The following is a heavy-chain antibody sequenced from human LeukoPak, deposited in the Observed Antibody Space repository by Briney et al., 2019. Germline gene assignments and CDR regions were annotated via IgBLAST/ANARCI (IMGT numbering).Heavy chain of an antibody. Sequence: PGGSLRLSCAASGFTFSSYWMSWVRQAPGKGLEWVANIKQDGSEKYYVDSVKGRFTISRDNAKNSLYLQMNSLRAEDTAVYYCARVIPPQQLVYYYYYGMDVWGQGTTVTVSS. V-gene: IGHV3-7*01. CDR3: ARVIPPQQLVYYYYYGMDV. CDR2: IKQDGSEK. D-gene: IGHD6-13*01. CDR1: GFTFSSYW. J-gene: IGHJ6*02.